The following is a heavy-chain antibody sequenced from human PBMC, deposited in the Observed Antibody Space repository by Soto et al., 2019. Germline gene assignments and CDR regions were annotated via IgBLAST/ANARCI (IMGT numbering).Heavy chain of an antibody. CDR2: ISYDGSNK. J-gene: IGHJ6*02. CDR1: GFTFSSYA. V-gene: IGHV3-30-3*01. Sequence: GGSLRLSCAASGFTFSSYAMHWVRQAPGKGLEWVAVISYDGSNKYYADSVKGRFTISRDNSKNTLYLQMNSLRAEDTAVYYCARDLYSSSNYGMDVWGQGTTVTVS. CDR3: ARDLYSSSNYGMDV. D-gene: IGHD6-13*01.